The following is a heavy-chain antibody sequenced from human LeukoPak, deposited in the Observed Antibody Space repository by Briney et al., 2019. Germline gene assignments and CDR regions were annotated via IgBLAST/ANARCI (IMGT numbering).Heavy chain of an antibody. CDR2: ISAYNGNT. D-gene: IGHD2-2*01. Sequence: ASVKVSCKASGYTFTSYGISWVRQAPGQGLEWMGWISAYNGNTNYAQKLQGRVTMTTDTSTSTAYMELRSLRSDDTAVYYCARDSPYCSSTSCPNWFDPWRQGTLVTVSS. CDR3: ARDSPYCSSTSCPNWFDP. J-gene: IGHJ5*02. V-gene: IGHV1-18*01. CDR1: GYTFTSYG.